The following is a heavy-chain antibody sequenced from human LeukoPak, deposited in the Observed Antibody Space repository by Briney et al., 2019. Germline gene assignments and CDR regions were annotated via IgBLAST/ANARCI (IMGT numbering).Heavy chain of an antibody. CDR1: GYTFTSYD. CDR3: ARGDSSGYYRDYYYMDV. J-gene: IGHJ6*03. V-gene: IGHV1-8*03. D-gene: IGHD3-22*01. Sequence: ASVKVSCKASGYTFTSYDINWVRQATGQGLEWMGWMNPNSGNTGYAQKFQGRVTITADKSTSTAYMELSSLRSEDTAVYYCARGDSSGYYRDYYYMDVWGKGTTVTVSS. CDR2: MNPNSGNT.